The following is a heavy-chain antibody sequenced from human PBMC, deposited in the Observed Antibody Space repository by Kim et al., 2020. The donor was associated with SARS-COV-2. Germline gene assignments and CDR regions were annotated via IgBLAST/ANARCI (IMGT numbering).Heavy chain of an antibody. V-gene: IGHV4-59*01. Sequence: SETLSLTCTVSGGSISSYYWSWIRQPPGKGLEWIGYIYYSGSTNYNPSLKSRVTISVDTSKNQFSLKLSSVTAADTAVYYCAGGATYYDFWSGYYDYYYYYGMNVWGQGTTVTVSS. CDR2: IYYSGST. CDR1: GGSISSYY. D-gene: IGHD3-3*01. J-gene: IGHJ6*02. CDR3: AGGATYYDFWSGYYDYYYYYGMNV.